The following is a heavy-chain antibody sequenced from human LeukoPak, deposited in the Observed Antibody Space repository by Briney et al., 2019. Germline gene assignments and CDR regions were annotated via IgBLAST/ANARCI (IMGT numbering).Heavy chain of an antibody. J-gene: IGHJ4*02. V-gene: IGHV1-69*13. Sequence: SVKVSCKASGGTFSSYAISWVRQAPGQGLEWTGGIIPIFGTANYAQKSQGRVTITADESTSTAYMELSSLRSEDTAVYYCARDRGYGGNSDLNYWGQGTLVTVSS. D-gene: IGHD4-23*01. CDR2: IIPIFGTA. CDR1: GGTFSSYA. CDR3: ARDRGYGGNSDLNY.